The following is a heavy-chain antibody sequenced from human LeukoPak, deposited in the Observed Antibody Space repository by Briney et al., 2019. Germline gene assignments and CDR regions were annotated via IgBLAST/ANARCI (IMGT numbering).Heavy chain of an antibody. Sequence: ASVKVSCKASGYTFTGYHMHWVLQAPEQGLGRMGWISPNSCGTNYTQKFQGRVTMTRDTSISTAYMELSRLRSDDTAVYYCAREVGKRGYYMDVWGKGTTVTISS. CDR3: AREVGKRGYYMDV. CDR2: ISPNSCGT. CDR1: GYTFTGYH. V-gene: IGHV1-2*02. J-gene: IGHJ6*03. D-gene: IGHD3-10*01.